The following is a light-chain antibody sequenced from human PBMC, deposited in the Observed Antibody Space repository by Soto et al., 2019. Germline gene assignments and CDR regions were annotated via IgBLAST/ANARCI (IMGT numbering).Light chain of an antibody. Sequence: EMVVTQSPGTLSLSPGERATLSCLASQSVSSSYLAWYQQKPGQAPRLLIYGASSRATGIPDRFSGSRYGTDFTLTISRLEHEDFAVYYCQQYGSSPRNFGQGNKWEIK. CDR3: QQYGSSPRN. CDR2: GAS. CDR1: QSVSSSY. J-gene: IGKJ2*01. V-gene: IGKV3-20*01.